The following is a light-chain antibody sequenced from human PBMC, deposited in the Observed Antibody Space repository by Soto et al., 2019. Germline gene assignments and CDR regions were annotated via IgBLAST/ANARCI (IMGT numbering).Light chain of an antibody. CDR3: QQYGSTPI. CDR2: GAS. V-gene: IGKV3-20*01. J-gene: IGKJ3*01. CDR1: QSVSSSY. Sequence: EIVLTQSPGTLSLSPGERATLSCRASQSVSSSYLAWYQQKPGQAPRLLIYGASSRATGIPDRFSGSGSGTDFTITISRLEHEDFAVYYCQQYGSTPIFGPGTKVDIK.